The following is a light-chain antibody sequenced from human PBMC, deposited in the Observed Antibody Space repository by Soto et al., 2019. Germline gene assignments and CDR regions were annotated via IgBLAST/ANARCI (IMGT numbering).Light chain of an antibody. CDR1: QDISNY. V-gene: IGKV1-33*01. J-gene: IGKJ4*01. CDR2: DAS. Sequence: DIQMTQSPSSLSASVGDRVTITCQESQDISNYLNWYQQKPGKAPKLLIYDASNLETGVPSRFSGSGSGTDFTFTISSLPPEDIATYYFQQYDNLPPLTFGGGTKVEIK. CDR3: QQYDNLPPLT.